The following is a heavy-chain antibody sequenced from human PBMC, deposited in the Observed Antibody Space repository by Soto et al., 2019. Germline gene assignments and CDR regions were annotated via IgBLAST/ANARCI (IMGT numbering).Heavy chain of an antibody. CDR3: ARDRVYQV. CDR2: IFNSGTI. V-gene: IGHV4-31*03. Sequence: QVQLQESGPGLVKPSQTLSLTCTVSGGSINSGGHYWSWIRQHPGKGLEWIGYIFNSGTIYYNPSLKSRVTISVDTSKNQFSLKLNSVTAADTTVYYCARDRVYQVWGQGTTVTVSS. J-gene: IGHJ6*02. D-gene: IGHD6-6*01. CDR1: GGSINSGGHY.